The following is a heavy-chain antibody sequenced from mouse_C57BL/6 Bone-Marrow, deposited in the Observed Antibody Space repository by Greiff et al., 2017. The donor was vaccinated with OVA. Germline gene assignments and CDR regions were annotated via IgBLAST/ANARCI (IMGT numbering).Heavy chain of an antibody. Sequence: EVNVVESGGGLVKPGGSLKLSCAASGFTFSDYGMHWVRQAPEQGLEWVAYISSGSSTIYYADTVKGRFTISRDNAKNTLFLQMTSLRSEDTAMYYCARDDYDYWYFDVWGTGTTVTVSS. CDR1: GFTFSDYG. J-gene: IGHJ1*03. CDR2: ISSGSSTI. V-gene: IGHV5-17*01. D-gene: IGHD2-4*01. CDR3: ARDDYDYWYFDV.